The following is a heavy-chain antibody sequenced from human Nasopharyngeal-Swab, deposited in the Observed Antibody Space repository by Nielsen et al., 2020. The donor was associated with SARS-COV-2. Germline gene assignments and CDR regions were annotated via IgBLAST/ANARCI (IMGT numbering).Heavy chain of an antibody. CDR2: IYHSGST. V-gene: IGHV4-4*02. J-gene: IGHJ4*02. D-gene: IGHD6-13*01. CDR1: GGSVSSSNW. CDR3: AREAIAAAGYYFDY. Sequence: GSLRLSCAVSGGSVSSSNWWRWVRQPPGKGLEWIGEIYHSGSTNYNPSLKSRVTISVDKSKNQFSLKLSSVTAADTAVYYCAREAIAAAGYYFDYWGQGTPVTVSS.